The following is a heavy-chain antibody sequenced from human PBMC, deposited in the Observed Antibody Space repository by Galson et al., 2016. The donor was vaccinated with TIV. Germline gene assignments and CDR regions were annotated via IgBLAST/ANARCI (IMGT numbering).Heavy chain of an antibody. V-gene: IGHV1-69*04. Sequence: SVKVSCKASGNTFSNYAISWVRQAPGQGLEWKGRIIPILNIANYAQEFQGRVTITADESTSTVYMELNSLRSDDTAVYYCAGDGPNWNYYYYYMDVWGKGTTVTVSS. CDR2: IIPILNIA. CDR3: AGDGPNWNYYYYYMDV. J-gene: IGHJ6*03. CDR1: GNTFSNYA. D-gene: IGHD4/OR15-4a*01.